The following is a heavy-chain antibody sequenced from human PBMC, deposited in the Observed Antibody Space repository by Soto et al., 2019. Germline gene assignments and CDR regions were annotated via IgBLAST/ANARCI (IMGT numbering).Heavy chain of an antibody. CDR2: INAGNGNT. CDR1: GYTFTSYA. CDR3: ARVSGWYALDY. Sequence: QVQLVQSGAEEKKPGASVKVSCKASGYTFTSYAMHWVRQAPGQRLEWMGWINAGNGNTKYSQKFQGRVTITRDTSASTAYMERSSQRSEDTAVYYCARVSGWYALDYWGQGTLVTVSS. V-gene: IGHV1-3*05. D-gene: IGHD6-19*01. J-gene: IGHJ4*02.